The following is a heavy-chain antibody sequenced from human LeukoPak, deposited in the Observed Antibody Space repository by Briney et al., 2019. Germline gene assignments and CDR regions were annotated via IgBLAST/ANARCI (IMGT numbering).Heavy chain of an antibody. CDR1: GYTFTGYY. J-gene: IGHJ5*02. CDR2: INPNSGGT. D-gene: IGHD1-26*01. Sequence: ASVKVSCKASGYTFTGYYMHWVRQAPGQGLEWIGWINPNSGGTNYAQKFQGRVTMTRDTSISTAYMELSRLRSDDTAVYYCARDMSGSYQDNWFDPWGQGTLVTVSS. V-gene: IGHV1-2*02. CDR3: ARDMSGSYQDNWFDP.